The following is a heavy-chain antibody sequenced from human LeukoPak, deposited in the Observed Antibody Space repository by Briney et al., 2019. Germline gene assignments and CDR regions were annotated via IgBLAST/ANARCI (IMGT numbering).Heavy chain of an antibody. CDR2: ISGSGGST. V-gene: IGHV3-23*01. Sequence: GGSLRLSCAASGFTFSSYAMSWVRQAPGKGLEWVSTISGSGGSTYYVDSVKGRFTISRDNSKNTLYLHMNSLRAEDTAIYYCAIIGGRTGYWGQGTLVTVSS. J-gene: IGHJ4*02. D-gene: IGHD1-1*01. CDR1: GFTFSSYA. CDR3: AIIGGRTGY.